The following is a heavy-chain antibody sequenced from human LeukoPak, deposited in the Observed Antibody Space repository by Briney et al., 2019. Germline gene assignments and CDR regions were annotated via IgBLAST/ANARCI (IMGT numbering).Heavy chain of an antibody. CDR3: ARGGITIFGVVNSWTFDYYYMDV. D-gene: IGHD3-3*01. CDR1: GYTFTCYY. Sequence: ASVKVSCKASGYTFTCYYMHWVRQAPGQGLEWMGRINPNSGGTNYAQKFQGRVTMTSDTSISTAYMELSRLRSPATAVYYCARGGITIFGVVNSWTFDYYYMDVWGKGTTVPVSS. J-gene: IGHJ6*03. CDR2: INPNSGGT. V-gene: IGHV1-2*06.